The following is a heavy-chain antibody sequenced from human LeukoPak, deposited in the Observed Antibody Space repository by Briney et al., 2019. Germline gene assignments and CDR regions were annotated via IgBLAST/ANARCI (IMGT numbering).Heavy chain of an antibody. V-gene: IGHV1-18*01. CDR1: GYTFTSYG. CDR3: PGQRRYYYDGSGYYPFDY. J-gene: IGHJ4*02. CDR2: ISAYNGNT. D-gene: IGHD3-22*01. Sequence: GASVKVSCKASGYTFTSYGISWVRQAPGQGLEWMGWISAYNGNTNYAQKLQGRVTMTTDTSTSTAYMELSSLRSEDTAVYFCPGQRRYYYDGSGYYPFDYWGQGTLVTVSS.